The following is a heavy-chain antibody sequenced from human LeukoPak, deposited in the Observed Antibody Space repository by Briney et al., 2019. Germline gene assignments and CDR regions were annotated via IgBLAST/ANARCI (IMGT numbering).Heavy chain of an antibody. CDR2: ISWNSGSI. D-gene: IGHD5-18*01. CDR3: AKDMHTAMVNFGY. J-gene: IGHJ4*02. Sequence: GASLRLSCAASGFTFDDYAMHWVRQAPGKGLEWVSGISWNSGSIGYADSVKGRFTISRDNAKNSLYLQMNSLRAEDTALYYCAKDMHTAMVNFGYWGQGTLVTVSS. V-gene: IGHV3-9*01. CDR1: GFTFDDYA.